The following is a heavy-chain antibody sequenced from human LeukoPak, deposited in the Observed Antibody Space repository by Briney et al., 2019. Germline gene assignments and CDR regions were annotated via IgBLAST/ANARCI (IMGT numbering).Heavy chain of an antibody. CDR3: ASSRAAAGHHNYYYYGMDV. V-gene: IGHV1-69*13. J-gene: IGHJ6*02. CDR2: IIPIFGTA. D-gene: IGHD6-13*01. Sequence: SVKVSCKASGGTFSSYAISWVRQAPGQGLEWMGGIIPIFGTANYAQKFQGRVTITADESTSTAYMELSSLRSEDTAVYYCASSRAAAGHHNYYYYGMDVWGQGTTVTVSS. CDR1: GGTFSSYA.